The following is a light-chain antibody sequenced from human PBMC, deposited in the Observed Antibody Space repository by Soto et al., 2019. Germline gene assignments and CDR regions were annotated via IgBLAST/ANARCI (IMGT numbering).Light chain of an antibody. CDR2: DVS. J-gene: IGLJ2*01. CDR1: SSDIGAYNY. CDR3: CSYAGSYTLV. Sequence: QSALTQPRSVSGSPGQSVTISCTGTSSDIGAYNYVSWYQLHPGKAPKLMIFDVSKRPSGVPDRFSGSKSGNTASLTISGLQTEDEADYYCCSYAGSYTLVFGGGTKLTVL. V-gene: IGLV2-11*01.